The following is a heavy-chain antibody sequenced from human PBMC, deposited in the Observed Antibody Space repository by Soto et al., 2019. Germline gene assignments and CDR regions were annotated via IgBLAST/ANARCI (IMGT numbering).Heavy chain of an antibody. Sequence: QVQLVESGGGVVQPGRSLRLSCAASGFTFSSYGMHWVRQAPGKGLEWVAVISYDGSNKYYADSVKGRFTISRDNSKNTLYLQMNSLRAEDTAVYYCAKSTRPDYDILTGYPLDYWGQGTLVTVSS. CDR1: GFTFSSYG. J-gene: IGHJ4*02. D-gene: IGHD3-9*01. CDR2: ISYDGSNK. V-gene: IGHV3-30*18. CDR3: AKSTRPDYDILTGYPLDY.